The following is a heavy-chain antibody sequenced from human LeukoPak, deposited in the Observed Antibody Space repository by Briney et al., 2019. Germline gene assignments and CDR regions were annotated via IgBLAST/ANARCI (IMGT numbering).Heavy chain of an antibody. Sequence: HWVRQAPGKGLVWVSRINSDGSITTYADSVRGRFTISRDNAKSTLYLQMNSLRAEDTAVYYCASSTQISKYADYWGQGALVTVSS. J-gene: IGHJ4*02. CDR3: ASSTQISKYADY. D-gene: IGHD2-2*01. CDR2: INSDGSIT. V-gene: IGHV3-74*01.